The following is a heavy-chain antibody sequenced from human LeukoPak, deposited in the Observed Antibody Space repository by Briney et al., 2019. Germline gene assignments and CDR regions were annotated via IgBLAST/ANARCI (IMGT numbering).Heavy chain of an antibody. D-gene: IGHD3-3*01. CDR1: GFTFSSYA. V-gene: IGHV3-30*18. CDR2: MSHDGSNK. CDR3: AKDYRTGDLWSGNLGD. J-gene: IGHJ4*02. Sequence: GGSLRLSCAASGFTFSSYAMSWVRQAPGKGLEWVAVMSHDGSNKYYADSVKGRFTISRDSSKNTLYLQMNSLRVDDTSVYYCAKDYRTGDLWSGNLGDWGQGTLVTVSS.